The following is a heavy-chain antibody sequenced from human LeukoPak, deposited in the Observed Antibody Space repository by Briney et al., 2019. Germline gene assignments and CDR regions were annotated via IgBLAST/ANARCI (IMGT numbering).Heavy chain of an antibody. D-gene: IGHD3-10*01. CDR1: GGTFSSYA. J-gene: IGHJ3*02. CDR3: ARSGIAMVRGVTEAAFDI. CDR2: IIPIFGTA. V-gene: IGHV1-69*05. Sequence: GASVKVSCKASGGTFSSYAISWVRQAPGQGLEWMGGIIPIFGTANYAQKFQGRVTITTDESTSTAYMELSSLRSEDTAVYYCARSGIAMVRGVTEAAFDIWGQGTMVTVSS.